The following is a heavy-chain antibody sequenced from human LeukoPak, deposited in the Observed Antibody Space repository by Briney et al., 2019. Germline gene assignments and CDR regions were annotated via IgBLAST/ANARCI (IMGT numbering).Heavy chain of an antibody. V-gene: IGHV5-51*01. Sequence: GESLKISCKASGYSFTTYWIAWVRQMPGKGLEWMGIIYPRESDTRYSPSFQGQVSISVDRSISAVYLQWSSLKASDTAIYYCARQGYYNTGNWFDPWGQGALVTVSS. CDR2: IYPRESDT. J-gene: IGHJ5*02. D-gene: IGHD3-9*01. CDR3: ARQGYYNTGNWFDP. CDR1: GYSFTTYW.